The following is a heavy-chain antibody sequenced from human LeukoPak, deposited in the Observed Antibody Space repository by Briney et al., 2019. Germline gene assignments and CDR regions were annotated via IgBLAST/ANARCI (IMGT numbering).Heavy chain of an antibody. D-gene: IGHD3-22*01. Sequence: GRSLRLSRAASGFTFSSYGMHWVRQAPGKGLEWVAVIWYDGSNKYYADSVKGRFTISIDNSKNTLYLQMNSLRAEDTAVYYCARDPTMIVVEYYFDYWGQGTLVTVSS. J-gene: IGHJ4*02. CDR2: IWYDGSNK. CDR1: GFTFSSYG. CDR3: ARDPTMIVVEYYFDY. V-gene: IGHV3-33*01.